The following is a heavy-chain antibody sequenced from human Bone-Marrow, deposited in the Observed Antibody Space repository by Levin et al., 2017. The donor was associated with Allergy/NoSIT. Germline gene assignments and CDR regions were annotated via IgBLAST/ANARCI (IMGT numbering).Heavy chain of an antibody. D-gene: IGHD1-7*01. Sequence: GGSLRLSCAASGFTFSSYGMHWVRQAPGKGLEWVAVISYDGSNKYYADSVKGRFTISRDNSKNTLYLQMNSLRAEDTAVYYCAKDPNWNYWLYGMDVWGQGTTVTVSS. J-gene: IGHJ6*02. V-gene: IGHV3-30*18. CDR2: ISYDGSNK. CDR1: GFTFSSYG. CDR3: AKDPNWNYWLYGMDV.